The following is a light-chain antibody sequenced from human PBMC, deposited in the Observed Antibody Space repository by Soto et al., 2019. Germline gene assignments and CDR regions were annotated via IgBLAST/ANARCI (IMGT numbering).Light chain of an antibody. CDR3: QQANSFPRT. Sequence: DIQMNQSPSSVSASVGDRVTMTCRASQGISRCLAWYQQKPGKAPKLLIYAASSLQSGVPSRSRGSGSGTDLTLTITSLQPEDIATYYCQQANSFPRTFCPRTKRES. J-gene: IGKJ2*02. CDR2: AAS. CDR1: QGISRC. V-gene: IGKV1-12*01.